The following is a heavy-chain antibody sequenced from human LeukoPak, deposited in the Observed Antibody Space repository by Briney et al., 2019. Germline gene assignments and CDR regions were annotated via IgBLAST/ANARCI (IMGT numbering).Heavy chain of an antibody. CDR1: GGSISSYY. Sequence: SETLSLTSTVSGGSISSYYWSWIRPPPGKGLEWIGYIYYSGSTNYNPSLKSRVTISVDTSKSQFSLKLSSVTAADTAVYYCARAAAGTDFNGMDVWGQGTTASVSS. CDR3: ARAAAGTDFNGMDV. V-gene: IGHV4-59*01. CDR2: IYYSGST. J-gene: IGHJ6*02. D-gene: IGHD6-13*01.